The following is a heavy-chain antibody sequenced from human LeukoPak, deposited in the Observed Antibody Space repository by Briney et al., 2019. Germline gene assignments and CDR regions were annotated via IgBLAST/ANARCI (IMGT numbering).Heavy chain of an antibody. D-gene: IGHD3-3*01. Sequence: SVKVSCKASGYTFTSYDTNWVRQANGRGLEWMGWMNPNSSNTGIAQKFQGRVTMTRNTSISTAYMELSSLRSEDTAVYYCARGPAERFLEWLFVDYWGQGTLVTVSS. CDR3: ARGPAERFLEWLFVDY. CDR2: MNPNSSNT. CDR1: GYTFTSYD. J-gene: IGHJ4*02. V-gene: IGHV1-8*01.